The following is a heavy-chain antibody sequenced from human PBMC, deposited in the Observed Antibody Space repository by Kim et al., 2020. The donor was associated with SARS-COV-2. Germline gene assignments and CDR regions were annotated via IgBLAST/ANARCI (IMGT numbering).Heavy chain of an antibody. D-gene: IGHD3-3*01. CDR3: ARELELTY. Sequence: SETLSLTCTVPGGSISGYYWSWIRQPAGKGLEWIGRTSTSGNTKYSPSLKSRVSMSIDTSKKQFSLNLSSVTAADTAVYYCARELELTYWGQGTLVTVPS. CDR1: GGSISGYY. CDR2: TSTSGNT. J-gene: IGHJ4*02. V-gene: IGHV4-4*07.